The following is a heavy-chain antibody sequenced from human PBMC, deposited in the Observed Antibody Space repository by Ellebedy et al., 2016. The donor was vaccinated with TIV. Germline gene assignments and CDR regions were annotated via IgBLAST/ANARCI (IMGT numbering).Heavy chain of an antibody. Sequence: GESLKISXAASGFTFRNDWMHWVRQAPGKGLVWVSRMNSDGSSTNYADSVKGRFTISRDNAKNTLYLQMHSLRAEDTAVYYCARARPYCGGDCFSFGNWGQGSLVTVSS. CDR3: ARARPYCGGDCFSFGN. CDR2: MNSDGSST. J-gene: IGHJ4*02. D-gene: IGHD2-21*02. CDR1: GFTFRNDW. V-gene: IGHV3-74*01.